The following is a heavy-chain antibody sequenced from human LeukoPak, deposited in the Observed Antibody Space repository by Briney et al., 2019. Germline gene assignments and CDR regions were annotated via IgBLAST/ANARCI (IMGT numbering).Heavy chain of an antibody. CDR2: IYSGGST. D-gene: IGHD2-15*01. J-gene: IGHJ4*02. CDR1: GGSISSSSYY. Sequence: ETLSLTCTVSGGSISSSSYYWGWIRQAPGKGLEWVSVIYSGGSTYYADSVKGRFTISRHNSKNTLYLQMNSLRAEDTAVYYCARASLLPIDYYYFDYWGQGTLVTVSS. CDR3: ARASLLPIDYYYFDY. V-gene: IGHV3-53*04.